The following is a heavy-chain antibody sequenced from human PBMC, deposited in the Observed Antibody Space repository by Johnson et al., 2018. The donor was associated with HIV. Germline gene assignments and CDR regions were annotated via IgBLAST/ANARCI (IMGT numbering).Heavy chain of an antibody. CDR2: ISGSGGST. CDR3: AKDCVGVWWSRAFDI. V-gene: IGHV3-23*04. D-gene: IGHD2-21*01. CDR1: GFTFSTYA. Sequence: VQLVESGGGLVQPGGSLRLSCAASGFTFSTYAMSWVRQAPGRGLAWVSAISGSGGSTYYADSVTGRFTISRDNSKNTLYLQMNSLRAEDTAVYYCAKDCVGVWWSRAFDIWGQGTMVTVSS. J-gene: IGHJ3*02.